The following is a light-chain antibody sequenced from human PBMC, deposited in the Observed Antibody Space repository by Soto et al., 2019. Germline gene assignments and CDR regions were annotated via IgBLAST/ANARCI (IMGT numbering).Light chain of an antibody. V-gene: IGKV1-5*01. J-gene: IGKJ4*01. CDR2: AAT. CDR3: QQYNSYSPLT. Sequence: DIQMAQPPATVSAAVGDRVPFPSRASQSTSSWLAWYQQKPGKAPKLLIYAATTLESAVPSRFSGSGSGTDFTLAISSLQPDDFATYYCQQYNSYSPLTFGGGTKVDIK. CDR1: QSTSSW.